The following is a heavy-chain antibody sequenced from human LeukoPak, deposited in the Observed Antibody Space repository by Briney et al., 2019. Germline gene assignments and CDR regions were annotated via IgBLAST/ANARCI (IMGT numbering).Heavy chain of an antibody. V-gene: IGHV3-30-3*01. Sequence: GGSLRLSCAASGFTFSSYAMHWVRQAPGKGLEWVAVISYDGSNKYYADSVKGRFTISRDNSKNTLYLQMHSLRPEDTAVYYCVRDNPRCCGVVPANIDDFWGQGTLVTVSA. J-gene: IGHJ4*02. CDR2: ISYDGSNK. CDR1: GFTFSSYA. CDR3: VRDNPRCCGVVPANIDDF. D-gene: IGHD2-15*01.